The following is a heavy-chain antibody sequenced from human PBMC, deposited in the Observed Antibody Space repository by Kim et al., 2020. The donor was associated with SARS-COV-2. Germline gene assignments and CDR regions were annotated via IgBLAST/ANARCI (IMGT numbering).Heavy chain of an antibody. CDR2: ISSSSSYI. J-gene: IGHJ3*02. Sequence: GGSLRLSCAASGFTFSSYSMNWVRQAPGKGLEWVSSISSSSSYIYYADSVKGRFTISRDNAKNSLYLQMNSLRAEDTAVYYCASDYYYDSSGYTDAFDIWGQGTMVTVSS. CDR3: ASDYYYDSSGYTDAFDI. V-gene: IGHV3-21*01. D-gene: IGHD3-22*01. CDR1: GFTFSSYS.